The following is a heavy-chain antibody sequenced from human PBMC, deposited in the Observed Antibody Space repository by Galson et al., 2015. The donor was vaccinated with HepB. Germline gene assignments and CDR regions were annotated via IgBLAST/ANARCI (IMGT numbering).Heavy chain of an antibody. J-gene: IGHJ6*02. CDR1: GFTFSSYA. CDR2: ISGSGSST. V-gene: IGHV3-23*01. CDR3: AKSIAIYQYYGMDV. D-gene: IGHD6-6*01. Sequence: SLRLSCAASGFTFSSYAMSWVRQAPGKGLEWVSAISGSGSSTYYADSVKGRFTISRDNPKNTLYLQMNSLRAEDTAVYYCAKSIAIYQYYGMDVWGQGTTVTVSS.